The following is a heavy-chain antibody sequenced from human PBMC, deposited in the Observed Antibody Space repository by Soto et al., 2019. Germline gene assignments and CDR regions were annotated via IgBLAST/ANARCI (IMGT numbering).Heavy chain of an antibody. CDR3: ARPYSSSWYRAGYYGMEV. J-gene: IGHJ6*02. CDR2: INHSGST. CDR1: GGSFSGYY. V-gene: IGHV4-34*01. D-gene: IGHD6-13*01. Sequence: ETLSLTCAVYGGSFSGYYWSWIRQPPGKGLEWIGEINHSGSTNYNPSLKSRVTISVDTSKNQFSLKLSSVTAADTAVYYCARPYSSSWYRAGYYGMEVWGQGTKVTVSS.